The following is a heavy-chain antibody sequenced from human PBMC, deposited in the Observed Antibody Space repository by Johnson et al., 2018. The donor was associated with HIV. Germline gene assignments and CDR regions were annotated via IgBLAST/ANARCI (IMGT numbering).Heavy chain of an antibody. CDR1: GFTFSSYG. J-gene: IGHJ3*02. CDR3: AKDGDYYDSSGRAFDI. D-gene: IGHD3-22*01. CDR2: IRYDGSNK. V-gene: IGHV3-30*02. Sequence: VQLVESGGGVVQPGGSLRLSCAASGFTFSSYGMHWVRQAPGKGLEWVAFIRYDGSNKYYVDSVKGRFTISRDNSKNTLYLQMNSLRAEDTAVYYCAKDGDYYDSSGRAFDIWGQGTMVTVSS.